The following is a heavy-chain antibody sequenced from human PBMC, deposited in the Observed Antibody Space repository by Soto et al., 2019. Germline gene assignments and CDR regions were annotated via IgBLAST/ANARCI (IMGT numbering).Heavy chain of an antibody. D-gene: IGHD3-3*01. CDR3: ARDRAFWSGTPDACDV. V-gene: IGHV3-30*03. CDR2: ISYDGTNK. Sequence: QVQLVESGGGVVQPGRSLRLSCAASEFTFSSYGMHWVRQAPGKGLECLSVISYDGTNKYYTDSVKGRFTISRDNSKNTVYLQRNSLRGEDTAVYYGARDRAFWSGTPDACDVWGQGTMVTVCS. CDR1: EFTFSSYG. J-gene: IGHJ3*01.